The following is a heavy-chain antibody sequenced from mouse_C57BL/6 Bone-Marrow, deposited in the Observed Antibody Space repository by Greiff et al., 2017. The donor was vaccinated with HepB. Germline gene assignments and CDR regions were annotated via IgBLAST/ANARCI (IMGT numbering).Heavy chain of an antibody. J-gene: IGHJ2*01. V-gene: IGHV3-6*01. CDR2: ISYDGSN. CDR3: ARMDGYYFDY. CDR1: GYSITSGYY. Sequence: DVQLQESGPGLVKPSQSLSLTCSVTGYSITSGYYWNWIRQFPGNKLEWMGYISYDGSNNYNPSLKNRISITRDTSKNQFFLKLNSVTTEDTATYHCARMDGYYFDYWGQGTTLTVSS. D-gene: IGHD2-3*01.